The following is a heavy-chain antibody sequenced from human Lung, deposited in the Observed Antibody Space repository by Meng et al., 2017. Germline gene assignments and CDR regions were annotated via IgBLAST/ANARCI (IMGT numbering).Heavy chain of an antibody. CDR3: ARGRHCSSTTCYLSDS. J-gene: IGHJ4*02. CDR1: GYSFTNYG. Sequence: QVHLVQSGPEVRNPGASVKVSCQASGYSFTNYGINWLRQAPGKGLEWMGWTSTYNSNRNYAQSLQGRVTMTTDTSTTTAYMELRSLTFDDTAVYYCARGRHCSSTTCYLSDSWGQGTLVTVSS. V-gene: IGHV1-18*01. CDR2: TSTYNSNR. D-gene: IGHD2-2*01.